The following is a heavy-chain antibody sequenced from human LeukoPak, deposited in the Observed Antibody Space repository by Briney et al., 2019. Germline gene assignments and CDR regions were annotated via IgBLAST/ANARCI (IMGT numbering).Heavy chain of an antibody. CDR1: GGSISSSSYY. CDR2: IHYSGNI. V-gene: IGHV4-39*07. CDR3: ATEQSNSWNY. J-gene: IGHJ4*02. Sequence: SETLSLTCIVSGGSISSSSYYWGWIRQPPGRGLEWLGSIHYSGNIYYNPSLKSRVTISVDTSKNQFSLKLSSVTAADTALYYCATEQSNSWNYWGQGTLVTVSS. D-gene: IGHD6-13*01.